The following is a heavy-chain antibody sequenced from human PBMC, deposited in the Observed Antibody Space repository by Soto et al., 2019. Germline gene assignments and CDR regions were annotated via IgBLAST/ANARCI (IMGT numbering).Heavy chain of an antibody. J-gene: IGHJ4*02. Sequence: GGSLRLSCAASGFTFSDYYMSWIRQAPGKGLEWVSYISSSGSTIYYADSVKGRFTISRDNAKNSLYLQMNSLRAEDTAVYYCASGPTYYDILTDYWGQGTLVTVSS. CDR3: ASGPTYYDILTDY. D-gene: IGHD3-9*01. V-gene: IGHV3-11*01. CDR1: GFTFSDYY. CDR2: ISSSGSTI.